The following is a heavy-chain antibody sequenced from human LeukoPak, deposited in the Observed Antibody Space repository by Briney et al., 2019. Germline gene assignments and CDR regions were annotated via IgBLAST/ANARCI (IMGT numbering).Heavy chain of an antibody. Sequence: PSQTLSLTCTVSGGPISSSRYYWGWIRQPPGKGLEWIGSIYYSGSTYYNPSLKSRVTISVDTSKNQFSLKLSSVTAADTAVYYCEGGRGVINYYYYGMDVWGQGTTVTVSS. CDR3: EGGRGVINYYYYGMDV. CDR2: IYYSGST. CDR1: GGPISSSRYY. V-gene: IGHV4-39*01. J-gene: IGHJ6*02. D-gene: IGHD3-16*02.